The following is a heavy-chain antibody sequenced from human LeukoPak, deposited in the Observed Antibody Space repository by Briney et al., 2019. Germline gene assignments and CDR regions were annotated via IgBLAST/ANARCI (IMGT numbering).Heavy chain of an antibody. V-gene: IGHV3-15*01. CDR1: GFTFSSYG. D-gene: IGHD3-10*01. Sequence: GGSLRLSCAASGFTFSSYGMHWVRQAPGKGLEWVGRIKSKTDGGTTDYTALVKGRFTISRDDSKNTLYLQMNSLKTEDTAVYYCTTGKVRESWGQGTLVTVSS. CDR2: IKSKTDGGTT. CDR3: TTGKVRES. J-gene: IGHJ4*02.